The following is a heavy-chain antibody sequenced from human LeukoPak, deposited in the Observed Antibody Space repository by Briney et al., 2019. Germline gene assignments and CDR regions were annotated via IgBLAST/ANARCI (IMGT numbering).Heavy chain of an antibody. CDR1: GFTFSSYA. Sequence: GGSLTLSCAASGFTFSSYAMHCVRQPPGKGLEWVAVISYDGNNQYYADSVKGRFTISRDNSKNTLYLQMNSLRAEDTAVYYCARDVRGLIHLYSFDYWGQGTLVTVSS. CDR2: ISYDGNNQ. V-gene: IGHV3-30*14. D-gene: IGHD3-10*02. CDR3: ARDVRGLIHLYSFDY. J-gene: IGHJ4*02.